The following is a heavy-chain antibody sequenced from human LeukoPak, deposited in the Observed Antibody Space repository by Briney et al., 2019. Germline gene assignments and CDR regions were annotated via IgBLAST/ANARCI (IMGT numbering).Heavy chain of an antibody. Sequence: ASVKVSCKASGYTFTSYYMHWVRQAPGQGLEWMGIINPSGGSTSYAQKFQGRVTMTRDTSTSTVYMELSSLRSEDTAVYYCARARWVGVYLDYFDYWGQGPLVTVSS. CDR3: ARARWVGVYLDYFDY. V-gene: IGHV1-46*01. J-gene: IGHJ4*02. CDR2: INPSGGST. D-gene: IGHD1-26*01. CDR1: GYTFTSYY.